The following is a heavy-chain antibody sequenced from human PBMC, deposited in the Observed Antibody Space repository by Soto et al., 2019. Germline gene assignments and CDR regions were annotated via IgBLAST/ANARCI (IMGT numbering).Heavy chain of an antibody. CDR2: IWYDGSNK. CDR1: GFTFSSYG. J-gene: IGHJ4*02. V-gene: IGHV3-33*01. CDR3: ARAVAGKEGYFDY. D-gene: IGHD6-19*01. Sequence: QVQLVESGGGVVQPGRSLRLSCAASGFTFSSYGMHWVRQAPGKGLEWVAVIWYDGSNKYYADSVKGRFTISRDNSKNTLYLQMNSLRAEDTAVYYCARAVAGKEGYFDYWGQGTLVTVSS.